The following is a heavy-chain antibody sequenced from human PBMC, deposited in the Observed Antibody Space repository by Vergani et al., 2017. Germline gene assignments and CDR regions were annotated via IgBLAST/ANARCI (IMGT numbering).Heavy chain of an antibody. Sequence: QVQLVQSGAEVKKPGSSVKVSCKASGGTFSSYAISWVRQAPGQGLEWRGGIIPIFGTANYAQKFQGRVTITADESTSTAYMELSSLRSEDTAVYYCARSPRGQLLHGPDYYYYYMDVWGKGTTVTVSS. CDR1: GGTFSSYA. V-gene: IGHV1-69*01. CDR2: IIPIFGTA. D-gene: IGHD2-2*01. CDR3: ARSPRGQLLHGPDYYYYYMDV. J-gene: IGHJ6*03.